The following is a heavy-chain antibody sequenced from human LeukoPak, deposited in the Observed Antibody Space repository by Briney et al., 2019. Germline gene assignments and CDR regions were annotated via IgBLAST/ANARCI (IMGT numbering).Heavy chain of an antibody. V-gene: IGHV3-30*18. CDR2: ISYDGSNK. D-gene: IGHD1-1*01. Sequence: PGRSLRLSCAASGFTFSSYGMHWVRQAPGKGLEWVADISYDGSNKYYADSVKGRFTISRDNSKNTLYLQMNRLTAEETAVYYSAKHSEYNWKDASEREYDYCGQGTLVTVSS. J-gene: IGHJ4*02. CDR3: AKHSEYNWKDASEREYDY. CDR1: GFTFSSYG.